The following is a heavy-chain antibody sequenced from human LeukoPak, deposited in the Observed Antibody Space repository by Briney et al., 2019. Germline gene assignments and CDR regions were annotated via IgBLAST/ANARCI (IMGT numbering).Heavy chain of an antibody. D-gene: IGHD2-2*01. J-gene: IGHJ4*02. CDR3: AREVGGYCSSTSCYPHY. CDR2: INPNSGGT. V-gene: IGHV1-2*02. CDR1: GYTFTGYY. Sequence: ASVKVSCKASGYTFTGYYMHWARQAPGQGLEWMGWINPNSGGTNYAQKFQGRVTMTRDTSISTAYMELSRLRSDDTAVYYCAREVGGYCSSTSCYPHYWGQGTLVTVSS.